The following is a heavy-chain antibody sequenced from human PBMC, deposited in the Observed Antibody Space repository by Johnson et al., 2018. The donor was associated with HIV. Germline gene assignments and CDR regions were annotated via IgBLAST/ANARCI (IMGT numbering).Heavy chain of an antibody. CDR1: GFTFSSNY. D-gene: IGHD1-26*01. V-gene: IGHV3-7*03. CDR2: IKQDGSEK. J-gene: IGHJ3*02. Sequence: VQLVESGGGLVQPGGSLRLSCAASGFTFSSNYMSWVRQAPGKGLEWVANIKQDGSEKSYVDSVKGRFTISRDNAKNSLYLQMNSLRAEDTAMYYCTTEVMEWELKIGWTRAFEIWGQGTMVSVSS. CDR3: TTEVMEWELKIGWTRAFEI.